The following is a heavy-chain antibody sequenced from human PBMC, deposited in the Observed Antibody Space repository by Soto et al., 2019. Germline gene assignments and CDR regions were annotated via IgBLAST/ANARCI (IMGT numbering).Heavy chain of an antibody. V-gene: IGHV6-1*01. CDR3: ARDSNPSSIAARPRGAAYYYYYMVV. Sequence: PSQTLSLTCAISGDSVSSNSAAWNWIRQSPSRGLEWLGRTYYRSKWYNDYAVSVKSRITINPDTSKNQFSLQLNSVTPEDTAVYYCARDSNPSSIAARPRGAAYYYYYMVVWGNGTPVTV. D-gene: IGHD6-6*01. CDR1: GDSVSSNSAA. J-gene: IGHJ6*03. CDR2: TYYRSKWYN.